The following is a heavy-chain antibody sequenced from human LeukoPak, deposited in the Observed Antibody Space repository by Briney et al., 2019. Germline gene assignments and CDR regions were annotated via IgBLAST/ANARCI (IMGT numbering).Heavy chain of an antibody. D-gene: IGHD3-10*01. Sequence: GRSLRLSCAASGFTFSSFVMHWVRQAPGKGLEWVALISNDGSNKLYVDSVEGRFTVSRDNSKSTLYLQMNSLRAEDTAVYYCARVYYYGSGSYYPLHMWGRGTMVAVSS. CDR3: ARVYYYGSGSYYPLHM. J-gene: IGHJ3*02. V-gene: IGHV3-30*03. CDR2: ISNDGSNK. CDR1: GFTFSSFV.